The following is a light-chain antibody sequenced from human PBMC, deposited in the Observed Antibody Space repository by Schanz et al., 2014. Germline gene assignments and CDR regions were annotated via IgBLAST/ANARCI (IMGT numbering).Light chain of an antibody. CDR1: QSVSRY. V-gene: IGKV3-11*01. CDR3: QHRSNWPLT. J-gene: IGKJ4*01. Sequence: EIVLTQSPATLSLSPGERATLSCRASQSVSRYLAWYRQKPGQAPRLLIYDASSRATDIPARFSGSGSGTDFALTISSLEPEDFAVYYCQHRSNWPLTFGGGTKVEIK. CDR2: DAS.